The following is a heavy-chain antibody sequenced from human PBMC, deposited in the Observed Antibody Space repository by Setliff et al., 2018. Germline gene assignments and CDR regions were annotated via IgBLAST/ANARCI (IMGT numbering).Heavy chain of an antibody. CDR2: ISGHGSRT. V-gene: IGHV3-23*01. D-gene: IGHD1-1*01. Sequence: PGGSLRLSCAASGFTFSDYWMYWVRQAPGKGLVWVSAISGHGSRTYYADSVKGRFTISRDNSKNTLYLQMNSLRAEDTAVYFCAKDTTGRDVFDVWGQGTMVTVSS. CDR1: GFTFSDYW. J-gene: IGHJ3*01. CDR3: AKDTTGRDVFDV.